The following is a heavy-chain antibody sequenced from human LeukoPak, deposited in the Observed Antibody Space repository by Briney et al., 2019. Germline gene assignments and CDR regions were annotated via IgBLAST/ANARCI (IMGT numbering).Heavy chain of an antibody. CDR2: ISAYNGNT. CDR3: ARGGSFTVSGSLGDY. Sequence: GASVEVSCKASGYTFTSYGISWVRQAPGQGLEWMGWISAYNGNTNYAQKLQGRVTMTTDTSTSTAYMELRSLRSDDTAVYYCARGGSFTVSGSLGDYWGQGTLVTVSS. D-gene: IGHD1-26*01. V-gene: IGHV1-18*01. J-gene: IGHJ4*02. CDR1: GYTFTSYG.